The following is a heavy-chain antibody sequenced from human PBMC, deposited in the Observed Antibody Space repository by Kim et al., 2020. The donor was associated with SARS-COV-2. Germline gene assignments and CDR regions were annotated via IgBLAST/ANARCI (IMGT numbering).Heavy chain of an antibody. Sequence: GGSLRLSCAASGFTFSSYAMSWVRQAPGKGLEWVSAISGSGGSTYYADSVKGRFTISRDNSKNTLYLQMNSLRAEDTAVYYCARRYYGDKEYYFDYWGQGTLVTVSS. CDR1: GFTFSSYA. J-gene: IGHJ4*02. CDR3: ARRYYGDKEYYFDY. D-gene: IGHD4-17*01. CDR2: ISGSGGST. V-gene: IGHV3-23*01.